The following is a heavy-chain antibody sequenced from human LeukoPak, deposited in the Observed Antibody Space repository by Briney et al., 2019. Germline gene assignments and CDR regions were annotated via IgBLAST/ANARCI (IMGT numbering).Heavy chain of an antibody. CDR2: IYYSGST. CDR3: ARVVGTMVRGVGNWFDP. J-gene: IGHJ5*02. Sequence: SETLSLTCTVSGGSISSGGYYWSWSRQHPGRGLEWIVYIYYSGSTYYNPSPKSRVTISVDTSKNQFSLKLSSVTAADTAVYYCARVVGTMVRGVGNWFDPWGQGTLVTVSS. CDR1: GGSISSGGYY. V-gene: IGHV4-31*03. D-gene: IGHD3-10*01.